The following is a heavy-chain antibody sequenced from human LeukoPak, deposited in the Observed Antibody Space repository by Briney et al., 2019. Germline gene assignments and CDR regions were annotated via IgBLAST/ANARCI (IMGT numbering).Heavy chain of an antibody. Sequence: PGGSLRLSCAASGFTFSAYWMHWVRQVPGKGLVWVSRINNDGTATFFADSVKGRFTISRDNAKNSLYLQMNSLRAEDTALYHCARVMSRGWYRRFDPWGQGTLVIVSS. D-gene: IGHD6-19*01. CDR2: INNDGTAT. J-gene: IGHJ5*02. CDR3: ARVMSRGWYRRFDP. CDR1: GFTFSAYW. V-gene: IGHV3-74*01.